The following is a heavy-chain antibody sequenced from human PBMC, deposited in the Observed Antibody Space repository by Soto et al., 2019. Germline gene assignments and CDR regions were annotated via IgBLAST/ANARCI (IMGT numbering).Heavy chain of an antibody. CDR3: AKDSGSYYYYGMDV. Sequence: PGGSLRLSCAASGFTFDDYAMHWVRQAPGKGLEWVSGISWNSGSIGYADSVKGRFTISRDNAKNSLYLQMNSLRAEDTALYYCAKDSGSYYYYGMDVWGQGTTVTVS. D-gene: IGHD1-26*01. CDR2: ISWNSGSI. CDR1: GFTFDDYA. V-gene: IGHV3-9*01. J-gene: IGHJ6*02.